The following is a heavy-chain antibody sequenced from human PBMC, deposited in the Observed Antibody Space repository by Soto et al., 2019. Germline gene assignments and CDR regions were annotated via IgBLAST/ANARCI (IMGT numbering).Heavy chain of an antibody. J-gene: IGHJ5*02. Sequence: SETLSLTCAVSGYSISSGYYWGWIRQPPGKGLEWIGDIYHNGSTYYNPSLKSRVTILVDTSKNQFSLRLSSVTAADTAVYYCARVLRITMVLGVSNGFDPWGQGTLVTVSS. CDR2: IYHNGST. D-gene: IGHD3-10*01. CDR3: ARVLRITMVLGVSNGFDP. V-gene: IGHV4-38-2*01. CDR1: GYSISSGYY.